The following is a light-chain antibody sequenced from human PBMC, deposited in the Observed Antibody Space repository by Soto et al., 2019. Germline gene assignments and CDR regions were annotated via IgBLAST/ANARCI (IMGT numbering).Light chain of an antibody. CDR3: QNYGTSLFN. V-gene: IGKV3-20*01. Sequence: EVVLTHSPGTLSFSPLYIATLSFRSSQSITNNYLAWYQQMPGQAPRLLIHAASLRATGIPDRFSGSGSGTDFTLTISRLEPEDFAVYYCQNYGTSLFNFGPGTKVDIK. CDR2: AAS. CDR1: QSITNNY. J-gene: IGKJ3*01.